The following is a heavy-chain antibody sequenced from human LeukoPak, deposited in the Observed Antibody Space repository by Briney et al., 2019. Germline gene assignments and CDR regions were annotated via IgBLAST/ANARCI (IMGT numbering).Heavy chain of an antibody. CDR2: IIPIFGTA. CDR3: AVWAFDYYGSGSYWPEPHDYYYYGMDV. D-gene: IGHD3-10*01. V-gene: IGHV1-69*06. J-gene: IGHJ6*04. Sequence: SVKVSCKASGGTFSSYAISWVRQAPGQGLEWMGGIIPIFGTANYAQKFQGRVTITADKSTSTAYMELSSLRSEDTDVYYCAVWAFDYYGSGSYWPEPHDYYYYGMDVWGKGPTVTVSS. CDR1: GGTFSSYA.